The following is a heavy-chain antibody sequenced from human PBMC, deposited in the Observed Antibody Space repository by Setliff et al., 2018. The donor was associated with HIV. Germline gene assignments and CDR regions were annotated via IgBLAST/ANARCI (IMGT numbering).Heavy chain of an antibody. CDR1: GFTFGDYA. D-gene: IGHD5-18*01. CDR3: SRVDTTSYWYSGL. CDR2: IRSKTYGGTT. J-gene: IGHJ2*01. V-gene: IGHV3-49*04. Sequence: RLSCIASGFTFGDYAMSWVRQAPGKGPEWVGFIRSKTYGGTTEYAASVKGRFTISRDDSKSIAYVQMNSLKTEDTAVYYCSRVDTTSYWYSGLWGRGTLVTVSS.